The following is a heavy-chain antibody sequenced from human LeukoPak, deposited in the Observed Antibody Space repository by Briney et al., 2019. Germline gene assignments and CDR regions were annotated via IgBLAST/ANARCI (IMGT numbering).Heavy chain of an antibody. CDR1: GYTFTSYD. Sequence: ASVKVSCKASGYTFTSYDINWVRQATGQGLEWMGWMSPNSGNTGYAQKFQGRVTITRNTSISTAYMELSSLRSEDTAVYYCARQPTYYDFWSGYYYYYMDVWGKGTTVTVSS. D-gene: IGHD3-3*01. CDR3: ARQPTYYDFWSGYYYYYMDV. V-gene: IGHV1-8*03. J-gene: IGHJ6*03. CDR2: MSPNSGNT.